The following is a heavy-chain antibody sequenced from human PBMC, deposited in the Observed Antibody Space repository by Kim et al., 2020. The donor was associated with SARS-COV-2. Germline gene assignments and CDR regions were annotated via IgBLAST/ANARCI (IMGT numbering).Heavy chain of an antibody. CDR2: ISSSSSYI. J-gene: IGHJ4*02. D-gene: IGHD6-6*01. CDR1: GFTFSSYS. V-gene: IGHV3-21*01. CDR3: ARVSYSSSSPFDY. Sequence: GGSLRLSCAASGFTFSSYSMNWVRQAPGKGLEWVSSISSSSSYIYYADSVKGRFTISRDNAKNSLYLQMNSLRAEDTAVYYCARVSYSSSSPFDYWGQGTLVTVSS.